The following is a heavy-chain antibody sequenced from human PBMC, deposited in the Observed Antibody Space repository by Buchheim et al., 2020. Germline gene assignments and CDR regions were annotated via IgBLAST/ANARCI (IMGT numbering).Heavy chain of an antibody. CDR1: GFTFSNYW. CDR3: AKAVGTYYYDSSGYYYNY. Sequence: EVQLVESGGGLVQPGGSLRLSCVASGFTFSNYWMHWVRQAPGKGLVWVSRIRSDGTYTSYADSVKGRFIISSDNAKNTLYLQMNSLRAEDTAVYYCAKAVGTYYYDSSGYYYNYWGQGTL. CDR2: IRSDGTYT. V-gene: IGHV3-74*01. J-gene: IGHJ4*02. D-gene: IGHD3-22*01.